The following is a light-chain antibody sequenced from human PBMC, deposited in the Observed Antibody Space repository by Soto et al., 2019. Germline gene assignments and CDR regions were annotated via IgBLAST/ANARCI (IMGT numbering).Light chain of an antibody. J-gene: IGKJ1*01. Sequence: EIVLTQSPATLSLSPGERATLSCRASQSIRRYLAWYQQKPGQAPRLLIYDASNRATGIPARFSGSGSGTDFTLTISSLEPEXXXXXXXXXXXXWPPETFGGGTKVEIK. CDR2: DAS. CDR3: XXXXXWPPET. CDR1: QSIRRY. V-gene: IGKV3-11*01.